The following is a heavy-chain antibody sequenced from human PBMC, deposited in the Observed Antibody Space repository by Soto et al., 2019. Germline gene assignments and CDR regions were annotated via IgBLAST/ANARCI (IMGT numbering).Heavy chain of an antibody. CDR3: ARGAGFGELLPFDY. D-gene: IGHD3-10*01. CDR1: GGSFIGYY. V-gene: IGHV4-34*01. Sequence: SETLSLTCAVYGGSFIGYYWIFIRQPPGKGLEWIGEINHSGSTNYNPSLKSRVTISVDTSKNQFSLKLSSVTAADTAVYYCARGAGFGELLPFDYWGQGTLVTVSS. CDR2: INHSGST. J-gene: IGHJ4*02.